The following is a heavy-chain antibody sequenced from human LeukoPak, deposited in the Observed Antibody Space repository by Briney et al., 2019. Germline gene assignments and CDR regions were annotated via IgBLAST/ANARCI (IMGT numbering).Heavy chain of an antibody. CDR2: IYYSGST. J-gene: IGHJ4*02. V-gene: IGHV4-28*01. D-gene: IGHD1-26*01. CDR1: GYSISSSNW. Sequence: SDTLSLTCAVSGYSISSSNWWGWIRQPPGKGLEWIGYIYYSGSTYYNPSLKSRVTMSVDTSKNQFSLKLSSVTAVDTAVYYCARTPNSGRYYFDYWGQGTLVTVSS. CDR3: ARTPNSGRYYFDY.